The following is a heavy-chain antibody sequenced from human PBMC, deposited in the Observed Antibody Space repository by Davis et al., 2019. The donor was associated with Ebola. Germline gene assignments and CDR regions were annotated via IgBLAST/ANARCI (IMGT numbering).Heavy chain of an antibody. D-gene: IGHD3-16*01. J-gene: IGHJ6*03. CDR3: ARALPVRWGDYYYMDV. CDR2: TSYDGTNR. Sequence: GESLKISCAASGFTFSSYAMHWVRQAPGKGLEWVAVTSYDGTNRFYADSVKGRFTISRDISKKTLYLQMTSLRNGDTAVYYCARALPVRWGDYYYMDVWGKGTTVTVSS. V-gene: IGHV3-30*04. CDR1: GFTFSSYA.